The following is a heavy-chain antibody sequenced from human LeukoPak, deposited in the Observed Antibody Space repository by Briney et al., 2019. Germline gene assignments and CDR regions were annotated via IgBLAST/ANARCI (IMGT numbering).Heavy chain of an antibody. V-gene: IGHV3-30*04. Sequence: GGSLRLSCAASGFTFSSYAMHWVRQAPGKGLEWVAVISYDGSNKYYADSVKGRFTISRDNSKDTLYLQMNSLRAEDTAVYYCARGVGVAVVAATDYWGQGTLVTVSS. J-gene: IGHJ4*02. CDR2: ISYDGSNK. D-gene: IGHD2-15*01. CDR3: ARGVGVAVVAATDY. CDR1: GFTFSSYA.